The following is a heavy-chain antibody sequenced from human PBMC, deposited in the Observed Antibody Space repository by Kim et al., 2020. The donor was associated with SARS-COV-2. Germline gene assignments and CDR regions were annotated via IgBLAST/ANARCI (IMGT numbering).Heavy chain of an antibody. V-gene: IGHV3-21*01. CDR1: GFTFTTYS. CDR3: ARDPGGGYYYDSGSYYKEWYFDY. D-gene: IGHD3-10*01. J-gene: IGHJ4*02. Sequence: GGSLRLSCAASGFTFTTYSMNWVRQAPGKGLEWVSSISSSSTYLYYADSVKGRFTISRDNAKNSLYLQMYSLRAEDTAVYYCARDPGGGYYYDSGSYYKEWYFDYWGQGTLVTVSS. CDR2: ISSSSTYL.